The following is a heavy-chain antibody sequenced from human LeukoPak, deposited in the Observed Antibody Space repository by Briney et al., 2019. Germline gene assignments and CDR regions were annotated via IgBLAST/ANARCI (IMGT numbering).Heavy chain of an antibody. CDR2: INPSGGST. Sequence: GASVKVSCKASGGTFSSYAIRWVRQAPGQGLEWMGIINPSGGSTSYAQKFQGRVTMTRDTSTSTVYMELSSLRSEDTAVYYCARGYSSGWYGDAFDIWGQGTMVTVSS. D-gene: IGHD6-19*01. CDR3: ARGYSSGWYGDAFDI. J-gene: IGHJ3*02. V-gene: IGHV1-46*03. CDR1: GGTFSSYA.